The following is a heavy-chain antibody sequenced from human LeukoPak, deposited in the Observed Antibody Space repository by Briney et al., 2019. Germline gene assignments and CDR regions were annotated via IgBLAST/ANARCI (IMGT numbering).Heavy chain of an antibody. CDR2: IYYSGST. V-gene: IGHV4-39*01. Sequence: PSETLSLTCTVSGGSISSSSYYWGWIRQPPGKGLEWIGSIYYSGSTYYNPSLKSRVTISVDTSKNQFSLKLSSVTAADTAVYYCARIHVGAFAIWGQGTMVTVPS. J-gene: IGHJ3*02. CDR1: GGSISSSSYY. CDR3: ARIHVGAFAI.